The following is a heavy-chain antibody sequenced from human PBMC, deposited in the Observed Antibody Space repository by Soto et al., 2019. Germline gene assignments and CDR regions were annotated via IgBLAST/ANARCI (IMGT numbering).Heavy chain of an antibody. CDR2: IYYSGST. D-gene: IGHD3-10*01. CDR1: GGSISSCY. CDR3: ARVGGFGATTIDY. Sequence: PSETLSLTCSVSGGSISSCYWSWIRQPPGKGLEWIGYIYYSGSTYYNPSLKSRVTISVDTSKSQFSLKLSSVTAADTAVYYCARVGGFGATTIDYWGQGTLVTVSS. V-gene: IGHV4-30-4*01. J-gene: IGHJ4*02.